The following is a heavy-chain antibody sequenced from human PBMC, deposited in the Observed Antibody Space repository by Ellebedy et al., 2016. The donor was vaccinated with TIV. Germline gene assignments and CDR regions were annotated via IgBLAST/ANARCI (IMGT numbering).Heavy chain of an antibody. CDR2: IYYSGST. J-gene: IGHJ4*02. V-gene: IGHV4-39*07. D-gene: IGHD6-19*01. CDR1: GGSISSSSYY. Sequence: MPSETLSLTCTVSGGSISSSSYYWGWIRQPPGKGLEWIGSIYYSGSTYYNPSLKSRVTISVDTSKNQFSLKLSSVTAADTAVYYCARDLQQWPFPYYFDYWGQGTLVTVSS. CDR3: ARDLQQWPFPYYFDY.